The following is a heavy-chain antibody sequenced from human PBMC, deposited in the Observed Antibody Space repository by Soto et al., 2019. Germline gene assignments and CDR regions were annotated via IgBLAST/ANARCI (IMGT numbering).Heavy chain of an antibody. CDR1: GFTVISTY. J-gene: IGHJ6*02. CDR3: ARGGQVRGGMDV. Sequence: LRLSCAASGFTVISTYMSWVRQAPGKGLEWVSFMYSGGSTYYADSVKGRFTISRDTSKNTLYLQMNSLRVEDTAVYYCARGGQVRGGMDVWGQGTTVTVSS. CDR2: MYSGGST. V-gene: IGHV3-53*01.